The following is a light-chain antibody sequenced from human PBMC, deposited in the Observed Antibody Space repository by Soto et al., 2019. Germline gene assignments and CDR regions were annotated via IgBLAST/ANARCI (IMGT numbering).Light chain of an antibody. CDR1: STDIGTYNS. Sequence: QSALTQPASVSGSPGRSITISCTGTSTDIGTYNSVSWYQHHPGKAPKLLIFEVIDRPSGVSDRFSGSKSGNTASLTISSLQFEDEADYYCCSYTITYTLVFGGGTKVTVL. J-gene: IGLJ3*02. CDR2: EVI. V-gene: IGLV2-14*01. CDR3: CSYTITYTLV.